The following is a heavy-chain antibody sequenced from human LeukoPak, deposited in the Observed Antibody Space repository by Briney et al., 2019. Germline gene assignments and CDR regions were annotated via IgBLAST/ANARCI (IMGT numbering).Heavy chain of an antibody. J-gene: IGHJ4*02. CDR3: ARQKLGVPAAVDY. CDR2: INHSGST. V-gene: IGHV4-34*01. D-gene: IGHD2-2*01. CDR1: GGSFSGYY. Sequence: PSETLSLTCAVYGGSFSGYYWSWIRQPPGKGLEWIGEINHSGSTNYNPSLKSRVTISVDTSKNQFSLKLSSVTAADTAVYYCARQKLGVPAAVDYWGQGTLVTVSS.